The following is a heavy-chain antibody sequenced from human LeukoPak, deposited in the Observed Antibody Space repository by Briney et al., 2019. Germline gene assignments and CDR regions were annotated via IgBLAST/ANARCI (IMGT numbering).Heavy chain of an antibody. CDR2: INHRGST. CDR1: GGSFSGYY. J-gene: IGHJ5*02. V-gene: IGHV4-34*01. Sequence: SETLSLTCAVYGGSFSGYYWSWIRQPPGKGLEWIGEINHRGSTNNNPSLKGRLTISVDTSKNQFSLKLSSVTAAATAVYYCARGRHSSSWYESMYNWFDPWGQGTLVTVSS. D-gene: IGHD6-13*01. CDR3: ARGRHSSSWYESMYNWFDP.